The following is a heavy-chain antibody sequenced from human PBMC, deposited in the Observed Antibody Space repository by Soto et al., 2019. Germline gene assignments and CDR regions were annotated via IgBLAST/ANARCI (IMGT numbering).Heavy chain of an antibody. Sequence: SETLSLTCAVYGGSFSGYYWSWIRQPPGKGLEWIGEINHSGSTNYNPSLKSRVTISVDTSKNQFSLKLSSVTAADTAVYYCASIAAARRNYYYYYYMDVWGKGTTVTVS. J-gene: IGHJ6*03. CDR3: ASIAAARRNYYYYYYMDV. CDR1: GGSFSGYY. CDR2: INHSGST. V-gene: IGHV4-34*01. D-gene: IGHD6-6*01.